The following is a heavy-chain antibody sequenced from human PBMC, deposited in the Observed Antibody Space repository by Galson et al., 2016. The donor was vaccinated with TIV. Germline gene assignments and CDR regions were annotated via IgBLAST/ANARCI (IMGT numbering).Heavy chain of an antibody. CDR1: GFTFGDYA. J-gene: IGHJ4*02. Sequence: SLRLSCAGSGFTFGDYAVNWVRQAPGKGLEWVGFIRNTVYGGTPEYAASVNGRFTISRDDSKSIAYLQMNNLKTEDTAVYCCSRDRLVDILAGSFDYWGQGTLVTVSS. D-gene: IGHD3-9*01. CDR3: SRDRLVDILAGSFDY. CDR2: IRNTVYGGTP. V-gene: IGHV3-49*04.